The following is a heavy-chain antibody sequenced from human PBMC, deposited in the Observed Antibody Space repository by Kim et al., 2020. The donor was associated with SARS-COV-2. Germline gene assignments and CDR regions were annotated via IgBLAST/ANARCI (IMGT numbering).Heavy chain of an antibody. V-gene: IGHV3-74*01. Sequence: TVDADSVKGRFTISRDNAKNTLYLQMNSLRAEDTAVYYCARGYNYGLDYWGQGTLVTVSS. D-gene: IGHD5-18*01. J-gene: IGHJ4*02. CDR3: ARGYNYGLDY. CDR2: T.